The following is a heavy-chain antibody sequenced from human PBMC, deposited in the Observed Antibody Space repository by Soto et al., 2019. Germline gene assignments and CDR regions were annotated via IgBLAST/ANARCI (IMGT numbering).Heavy chain of an antibody. D-gene: IGHD3-16*01. CDR2: SSNQYYQKTT. Sequence: GECRTPACTLAALSSDDLAIEWDRQPEGKGIVGLSLSSNQYYQKTTEYAAAVRGISTISRDTSNGIAYLQMNSLNIGESAVYYGSGGESHDSAYAFHFWGQGTPVTVSS. CDR1: ALSSDDLA. CDR3: SGGESHDSAYAFHF. J-gene: IGHJ4*01. V-gene: IGHV3-49*04.